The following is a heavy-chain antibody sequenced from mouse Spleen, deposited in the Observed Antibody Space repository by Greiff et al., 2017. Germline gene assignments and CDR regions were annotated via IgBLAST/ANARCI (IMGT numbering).Heavy chain of an antibody. CDR1: GFTFSSYA. Sequence: EVQVVESGGGLVKPGGSLKLSCAASGFTFSSYAMSWVRQTPEKRLEWVATISSGGSYTYYPDSVKGRFTISRDNAKNTLYLQMSSLRSEDTAMYYCARQITTATMFAYWGQGTLVTVSA. CDR2: ISSGGSYT. CDR3: ARQITTATMFAY. J-gene: IGHJ3*01. V-gene: IGHV5-9-3*01. D-gene: IGHD1-2*01.